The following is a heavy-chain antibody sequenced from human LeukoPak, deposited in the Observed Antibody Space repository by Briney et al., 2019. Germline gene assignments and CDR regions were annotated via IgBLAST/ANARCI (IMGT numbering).Heavy chain of an antibody. CDR2: INPSGGST. CDR3: ARDSGYDLRVLDYYGMDV. V-gene: IGHV1-46*01. D-gene: IGHD5-12*01. J-gene: IGHJ6*01. CDR1: GYTFTSYY. Sequence: ASVKVSCKASGYTFTSYYMHWVRQAPGQGLEWMGIINPSGGSTSYAQKFQGRVTMTRDTPTSTVYMELSSLRSEDTAVYYCARDSGYDLRVLDYYGMDVWGQGTTVTVSS.